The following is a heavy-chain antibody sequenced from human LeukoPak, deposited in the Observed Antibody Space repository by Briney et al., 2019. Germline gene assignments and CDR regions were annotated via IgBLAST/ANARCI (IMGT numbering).Heavy chain of an antibody. CDR1: GGSISSYY. CDR2: IYYSGST. CDR3: ARVGYSGYDEEGDY. D-gene: IGHD5-12*01. J-gene: IGHJ4*02. Sequence: SETLSLTCTVSGGSISSYYWSWIRQPPGKGLEWIGYIYYSGSTNYNPSLNSRVTISVDTSKNQFSLKLSSVTAADTAVYYCARVGYSGYDEEGDYWGQGTLVTVSS. V-gene: IGHV4-59*01.